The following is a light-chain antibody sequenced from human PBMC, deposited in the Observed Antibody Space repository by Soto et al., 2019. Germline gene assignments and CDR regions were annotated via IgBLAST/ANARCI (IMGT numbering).Light chain of an antibody. Sequence: DIVVTQSPDSLPVSLGQRATINCKSSKSVLSTSNNKNFLGWYQQKPGQPPKLLIYSASTRASGVPDRFSGSGSGTDFTLTIDDLQAEDVAVYYCHQYYGWTYTFGQGTRLDIK. V-gene: IGKV4-1*01. J-gene: IGKJ2*01. CDR3: HQYYGWTYT. CDR1: KSVLSTSNNKNF. CDR2: SAS.